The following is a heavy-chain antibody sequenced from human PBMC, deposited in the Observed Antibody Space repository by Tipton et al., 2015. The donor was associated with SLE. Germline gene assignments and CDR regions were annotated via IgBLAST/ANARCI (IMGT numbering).Heavy chain of an antibody. CDR3: VRQRLWSDY. D-gene: IGHD2-21*01. CDR2: LYAGGST. J-gene: IGHJ4*02. CDR1: GVSISTSRYY. V-gene: IGHV4-39*01. Sequence: TLSLTCSVSGVSISTSRYYWGWIRQSPGQGLEWVGSLYAGGSTYFHPSLKSRASISADASKKHFSLKLNSVTAADTAVYYCVRQRLWSDYWGQGNLVTVSS.